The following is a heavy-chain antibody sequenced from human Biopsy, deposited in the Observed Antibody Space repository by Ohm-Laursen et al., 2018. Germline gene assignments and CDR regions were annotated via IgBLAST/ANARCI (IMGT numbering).Heavy chain of an antibody. Sequence: TLSLTCTVSGGSISSYYWNWIRQPPGKGLEWIGYIYYSGTTDYSPSLKSRVTISIDKSKNQFFLKLSSVTAEDTAVYYCARATNSTGWPYYYFYGMDVWGQGTTVTVSS. V-gene: IGHV4-59*01. J-gene: IGHJ6*02. CDR2: IYYSGTT. CDR1: GGSISSYY. D-gene: IGHD2/OR15-2a*01. CDR3: ARATNSTGWPYYYFYGMDV.